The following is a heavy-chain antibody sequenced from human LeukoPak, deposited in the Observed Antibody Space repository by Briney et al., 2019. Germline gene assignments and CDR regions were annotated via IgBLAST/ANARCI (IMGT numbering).Heavy chain of an antibody. CDR3: ARVVSLIVVVPAAFDLDP. CDR2: MNPNSGGT. V-gene: IGHV1-2*02. Sequence: ASVKVSCKASGYTFTGYDMHWVRQAPGQGGEWRGWMNPNSGGTNYAQKFQGRVTMTSDTSISTAYMELSRLRSDDTAVYYCARVVSLIVVVPAAFDLDPWGQGTLVTVSS. J-gene: IGHJ5*02. D-gene: IGHD2-2*01. CDR1: GYTFTGYD.